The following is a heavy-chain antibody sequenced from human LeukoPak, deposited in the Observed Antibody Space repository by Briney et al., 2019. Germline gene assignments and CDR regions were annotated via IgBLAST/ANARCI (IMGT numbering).Heavy chain of an antibody. J-gene: IGHJ5*01. V-gene: IGHV3-23*01. CDR1: GFSFSSYS. Sequence: GGSLRLSCAASGFSFSSYSLSWVRQAPGKGLEWVSGISGSVNGGNTSYADSERGSFAISRENPKNTLYLQMNTLGAEDTAEYYCAKKRPGGFGVWFDSWGQGTLVTVSS. D-gene: IGHD3-10*01. CDR2: ISGSVNGGNT. CDR3: AKKRPGGFGVWFDS.